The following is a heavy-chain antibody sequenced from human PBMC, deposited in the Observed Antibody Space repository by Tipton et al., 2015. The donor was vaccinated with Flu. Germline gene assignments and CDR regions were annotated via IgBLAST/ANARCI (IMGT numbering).Heavy chain of an antibody. D-gene: IGHD3-22*01. V-gene: IGHV4-34*01. J-gene: IGHJ4*02. CDR2: INHSGST. CDR3: ARRRQGCYDSSGYYGN. CDR1: GGSFSGYY. Sequence: TLSLTCAVYGGSFSGYYWSWIRQPPGKGLEWIGEINHSGSTNYNPSLKSRVTISVDTSKNQFSLKLSSVTAADTAVYYCARRRQGCYDSSGYYGNWGQGTLVTVSS.